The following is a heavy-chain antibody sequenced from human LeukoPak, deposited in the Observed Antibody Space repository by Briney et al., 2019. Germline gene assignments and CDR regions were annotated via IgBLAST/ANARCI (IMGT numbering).Heavy chain of an antibody. CDR3: ARGTRRITMVRGVISYYYYMDV. Sequence: PGRSLRLSCAASGFTFDDYAMHWVRQAPGKGLEWVSGISWNSGSIGYADSVKGRFTISRDNAKNSLYLQMNSLRAEDTAVYYGARGTRRITMVRGVISYYYYMDVWGKGTTVTISS. CDR2: ISWNSGSI. V-gene: IGHV3-9*01. CDR1: GFTFDDYA. D-gene: IGHD3-10*01. J-gene: IGHJ6*03.